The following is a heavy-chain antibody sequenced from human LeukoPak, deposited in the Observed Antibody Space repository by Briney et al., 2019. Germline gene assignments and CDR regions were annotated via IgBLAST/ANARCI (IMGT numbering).Heavy chain of an antibody. CDR2: IIPILGIA. CDR1: GGTFSSYA. V-gene: IGHV1-69*04. J-gene: IGHJ4*02. CDR3: ARRGSNGWFPY. Sequence: SVKVSCKASGGTFSSYAISWVRQAPGQGLEWMGRIIPILGIANYAQKFQGRVTITADKSTSTAYMELSSLRSEDTAVYYCARRGSNGWFPYWGQGTLVTVSS. D-gene: IGHD6-19*01.